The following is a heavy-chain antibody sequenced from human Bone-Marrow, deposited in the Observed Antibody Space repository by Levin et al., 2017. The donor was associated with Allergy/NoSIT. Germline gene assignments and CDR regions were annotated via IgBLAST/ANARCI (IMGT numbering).Heavy chain of an antibody. V-gene: IGHV4-39*01. CDR1: GGSISSSSYY. Sequence: SETLSLTCTVSGGSISSSSYYWGWIRQPPGKGLEWIGSIYYSGSTYYNPSLKSRVTISVDTSKNQFSLKLSSVTAADTAVYYCASRLLWFGELRFDYWGQGTLVTVSS. D-gene: IGHD3-10*01. CDR2: IYYSGST. J-gene: IGHJ4*02. CDR3: ASRLLWFGELRFDY.